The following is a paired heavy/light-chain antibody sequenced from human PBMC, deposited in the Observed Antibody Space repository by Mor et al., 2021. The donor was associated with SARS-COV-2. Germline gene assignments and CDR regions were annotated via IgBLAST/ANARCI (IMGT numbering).Light chain of an antibody. CDR2: AAS. Sequence: DIQLTQSPSFLSASVGDRVTITCRASQGISSYLAWYQQKPGKAPKLLIYAASTLQSGVPSRFSGSGSGTEFTLTISSLQPEDFATYYCQQLFFGPGTKVDIK. CDR3: QQLF. V-gene: IGKV1-9*01. CDR1: QGISSY. J-gene: IGKJ3*01.
Heavy chain of an antibody. CDR2: ISGSGGST. D-gene: IGHD3-22*01. CDR1: GFTFSSYA. CDR3: AKDSFGSMGWNYYDSSGYLVWSLGYFDY. J-gene: IGHJ4*02. Sequence: EVQLLESGGGLVQPGGSLRLSCAASGFTFSSYAMSWVRQAPGKGLEWVSAISGSGGSTYYADSVKGRFTISRDNSKNTLYLQMNSLRAEDTAVYYCAKDSFGSMGWNYYDSSGYLVWSLGYFDYWGQGTLVTVSS. V-gene: IGHV3-23*01.